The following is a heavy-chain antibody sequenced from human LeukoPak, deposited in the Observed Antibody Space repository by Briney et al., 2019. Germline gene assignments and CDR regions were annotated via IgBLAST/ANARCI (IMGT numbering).Heavy chain of an antibody. CDR2: IYHSGST. V-gene: IGHV4-30-2*03. CDR1: GGSISSGGYS. CDR3: ARAKWDPRVLGESVRPYNWFDP. Sequence: KPSQTLSLTCAVSGGSISSGGYSWSWIRQPPGKGLEWIGSIYHSGSTYYNPSLKSRVTISVDTSKNQFSLKLSSVTAADTAVYYCARAKWDPRVLGESVRPYNWFDPWGQGTLVTVSS. J-gene: IGHJ5*02. D-gene: IGHD3-10*01.